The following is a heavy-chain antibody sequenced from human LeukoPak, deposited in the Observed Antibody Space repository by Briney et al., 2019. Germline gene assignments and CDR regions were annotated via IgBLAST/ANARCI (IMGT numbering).Heavy chain of an antibody. CDR3: ARERWYYDSSGYSNYYYYMDV. V-gene: IGHV3-48*03. CDR2: MSNNGRTI. Sequence: GGSLRLSCVASGFTFSSYEMNWVRQAPGKRLEWVSYMSNNGRTIYYADSVKGRFTISRDNSKNTLYLQMNSLRTEDTAVYYCARERWYYDSSGYSNYYYYMDVWGKGTTVTVSS. J-gene: IGHJ6*03. D-gene: IGHD3-22*01. CDR1: GFTFSSYE.